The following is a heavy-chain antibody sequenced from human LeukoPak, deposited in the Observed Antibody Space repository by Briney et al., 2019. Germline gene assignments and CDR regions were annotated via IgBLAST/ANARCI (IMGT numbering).Heavy chain of an antibody. CDR3: ARGREVPADWFDP. CDR2: ISAYNGNT. V-gene: IGHV1-18*04. CDR1: GYTFTGYY. D-gene: IGHD2-2*01. J-gene: IGHJ5*02. Sequence: ASVKVSCKASGYTFTGYYMHWVRQAPGQGLEWMGWISAYNGNTNYAQKLQGRVTMTTDTSTSTAYMELRSLRSDDTAVYYCARGREVPADWFDPWGQGTLVTVSS.